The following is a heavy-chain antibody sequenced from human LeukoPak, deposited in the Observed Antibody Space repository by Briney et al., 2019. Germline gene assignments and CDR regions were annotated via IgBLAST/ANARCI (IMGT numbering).Heavy chain of an antibody. Sequence: GESLKISFXGSGYSFTSYWIGWVRPMPGKGLEWMGIIYPGDSDTRYSPSFQGQVSISADKSISTAYLQWSSLKASDTAMYYCARQPTWIQPGHFDYWGQGTLVTVSS. CDR2: IYPGDSDT. D-gene: IGHD5-18*01. J-gene: IGHJ4*02. V-gene: IGHV5-51*01. CDR1: GYSFTSYW. CDR3: ARQPTWIQPGHFDY.